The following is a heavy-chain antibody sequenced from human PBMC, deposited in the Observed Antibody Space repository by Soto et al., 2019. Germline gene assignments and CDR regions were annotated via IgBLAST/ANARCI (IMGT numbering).Heavy chain of an antibody. V-gene: IGHV3-23*01. Sequence: GGSLRLSCAASGFTFSSYSMSWVRLAPGKGLEWVSGINRNSAFTYYADTVRGRFTVSRGNSKNTVYLEMNSLTAGDTAVYFCVKGQDTFDYWGQGTQVTVSS. CDR2: INRNSAFT. D-gene: IGHD2-15*01. J-gene: IGHJ4*02. CDR3: VKGQDTFDY. CDR1: GFTFSSYS.